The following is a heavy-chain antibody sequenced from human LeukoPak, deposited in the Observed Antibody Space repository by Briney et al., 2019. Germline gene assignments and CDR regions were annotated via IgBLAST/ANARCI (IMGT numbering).Heavy chain of an antibody. D-gene: IGHD2-2*01. J-gene: IGHJ5*02. Sequence: SETLSLTCAVYGGSFSGYYWSWIRQPPGKGPEWIGEINHSGSTYYNPSLKSRVTISVDTSKNQFSLKLSSVTAADTAMYYCARAYCSSTSCYGRWFDPWGQGTLVTVSS. V-gene: IGHV4-34*01. CDR1: GGSFSGYY. CDR2: INHSGST. CDR3: ARAYCSSTSCYGRWFDP.